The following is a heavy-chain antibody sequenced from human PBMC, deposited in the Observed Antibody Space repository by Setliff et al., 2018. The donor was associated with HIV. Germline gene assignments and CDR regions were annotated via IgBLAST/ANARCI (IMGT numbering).Heavy chain of an antibody. CDR1: GYTFTNYA. V-gene: IGHV1-18*01. J-gene: IGHJ6*03. D-gene: IGHD3-16*01. Sequence: ASVKVSCKASGYTFTNYAMHWVRQAPGQRLEWMGWIIPIFGTANYAQKLQDRLTLTTDTSTNTAYMELRRLTADDTAVYFCARGGVYYYYMDVWGKGTTVTVSS. CDR2: IIPIFGTA. CDR3: ARGGVYYYYMDV.